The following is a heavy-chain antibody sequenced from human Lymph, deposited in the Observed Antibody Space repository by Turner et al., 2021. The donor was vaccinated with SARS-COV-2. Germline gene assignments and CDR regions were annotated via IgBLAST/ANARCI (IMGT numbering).Heavy chain of an antibody. CDR3: ARETVNNWVDP. D-gene: IGHD2-21*02. CDR2: IYYRGST. V-gene: IGHV4-59*01. CDR1: GGSMNSNY. J-gene: IGHJ5*02. Sequence: QVQLQESGPRLVKPLETLSLTCTVSGGSMNSNYLSWIRQPPGKRLEWIGYIYYRGSTNYNPSLKSRVTISVDTSKNQFSLKLTSVTAADTAIYYRARETVNNWVDPWGQGILVTVSS.